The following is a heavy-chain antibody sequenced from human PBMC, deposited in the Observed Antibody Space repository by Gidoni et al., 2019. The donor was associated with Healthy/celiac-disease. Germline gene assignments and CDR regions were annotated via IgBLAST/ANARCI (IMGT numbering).Heavy chain of an antibody. Sequence: QVQLQESGPGLVRPSEPLSLPCTVSGYSIRSGYYWGWIRPPPGKGMEWIVSIYHSGSTYYNPSLKSRVTISVDTSKNQFSLKLSSVTAADTAVYYCAVTLAAAGSDYWGQGTLVTVSS. D-gene: IGHD6-13*01. J-gene: IGHJ4*02. CDR2: IYHSGST. CDR1: GYSIRSGYY. CDR3: AVTLAAAGSDY. V-gene: IGHV4-38-2*02.